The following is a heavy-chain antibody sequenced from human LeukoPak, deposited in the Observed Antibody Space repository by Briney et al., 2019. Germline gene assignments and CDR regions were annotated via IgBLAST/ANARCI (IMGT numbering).Heavy chain of an antibody. Sequence: SETLSLTCTVSGYSISNGYYWGWIRQPPGKGLEWIGSIYHSGSTYYNPSLKSRVTISVDTSKNQFSLKLSSVTAADTAVYYCARTDCSGGSCYSRFDYWGQGTLVTVSS. V-gene: IGHV4-38-2*02. D-gene: IGHD2-15*01. CDR3: ARTDCSGGSCYSRFDY. J-gene: IGHJ4*02. CDR2: IYHSGST. CDR1: GYSISNGYY.